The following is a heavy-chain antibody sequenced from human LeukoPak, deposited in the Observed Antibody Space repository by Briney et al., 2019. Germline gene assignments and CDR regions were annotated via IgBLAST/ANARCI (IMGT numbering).Heavy chain of an antibody. J-gene: IGHJ5*02. CDR3: ARQEYCSGGSCYTWFDP. Sequence: GESLKISCKGSGYSINNYWIGWVRQMPGKGLEWMGIIYPADSDIRYSPSFQGQVTISADKSISTAYLQWSSLKASDAAMYYCARQEYCSGGSCYTWFDPWGQGTLVTVSS. V-gene: IGHV5-51*01. CDR2: IYPADSDI. D-gene: IGHD2-15*01. CDR1: GYSINNYW.